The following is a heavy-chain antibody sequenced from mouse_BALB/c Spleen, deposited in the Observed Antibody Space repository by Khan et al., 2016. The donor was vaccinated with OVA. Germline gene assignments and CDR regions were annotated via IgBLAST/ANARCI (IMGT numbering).Heavy chain of an antibody. J-gene: IGHJ4*01. CDR3: ARTLYYGYGYALDY. Sequence: VQLKQSGPGLVKPSQSLSLTCTVTGFSITSDYAWNCLRQFPGDRLEWMVYISSSGSTSYNPSLTSRISITRDTSKNQFFLQLKSVTTGATATYYCARTLYYGYGYALDYWGRGTSVTVSS. CDR1: GFSITSDYA. D-gene: IGHD2-2*01. CDR2: ISSSGST. V-gene: IGHV3-2*02.